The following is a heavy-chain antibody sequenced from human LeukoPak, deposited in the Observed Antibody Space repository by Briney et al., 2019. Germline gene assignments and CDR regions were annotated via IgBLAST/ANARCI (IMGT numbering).Heavy chain of an antibody. Sequence: GGSLRLSCAASGFTVSSNYMSWVRQAPGKGLEWVGFIRSKGYGGTTEYAASVKGRFTISRDDSKSIAYLQMNSLKTEDTAVYYCQTYYYDTSGYYYIDQWGQGTLVTVSS. V-gene: IGHV3-71*01. CDR3: QTYYYDTSGYYYIDQ. CDR2: IRSKGYGGTT. D-gene: IGHD3-22*01. J-gene: IGHJ4*02. CDR1: GFTVSSNY.